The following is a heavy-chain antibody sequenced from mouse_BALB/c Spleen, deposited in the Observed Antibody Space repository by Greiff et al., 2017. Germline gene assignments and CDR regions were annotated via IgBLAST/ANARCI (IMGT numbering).Heavy chain of an antibody. CDR2: IDPYNGGT. CDR1: GYAFTSYN. V-gene: IGHV1S135*01. D-gene: IGHD2-13*01. J-gene: IGHJ4*01. CDR3: ARSDYGPQYAMDY. Sequence: VQLKQSGPELVKPGASVKVSCKASGYAFTSYNMYWVKQSHGKSLEWIGYIDPYNGGTSYNQKFKGKATLTVDKSSSTAYMHLNSLTSEDSAVYYCARSDYGPQYAMDYWGQGTSVTVSS.